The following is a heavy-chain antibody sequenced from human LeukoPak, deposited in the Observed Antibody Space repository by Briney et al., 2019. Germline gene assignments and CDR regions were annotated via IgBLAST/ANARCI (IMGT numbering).Heavy chain of an antibody. Sequence: PSETLSLTCTVSGGSISSYYWSWIRQPPGKGLEWIGYIYYSGSTNYNPSLKSRVTISVDTSKNQFSLKLSSVTAADTAVYYCAREGGSYYYGMDVWGQGTTVTV. J-gene: IGHJ6*02. CDR1: GGSISSYY. CDR3: AREGGSYYYGMDV. CDR2: IYYSGST. V-gene: IGHV4-59*12. D-gene: IGHD2-15*01.